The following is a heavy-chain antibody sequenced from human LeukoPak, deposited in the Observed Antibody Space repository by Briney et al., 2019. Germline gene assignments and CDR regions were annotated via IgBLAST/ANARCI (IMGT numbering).Heavy chain of an antibody. D-gene: IGHD3-9*01. CDR3: ARGGVLRYFDWLPNWFDP. Sequence: GSLRLSCAASGFRFSDFAMSWIRQPPGKGLEWIGEINHSGSTNYNPSLKSRVTISVDTSKNQFSLKLSSVTAADTAVYYCARGGVLRYFDWLPNWFDPWGQGTLVTVSS. J-gene: IGHJ5*02. CDR2: INHSGST. CDR1: GFRFSDFA. V-gene: IGHV4-34*01.